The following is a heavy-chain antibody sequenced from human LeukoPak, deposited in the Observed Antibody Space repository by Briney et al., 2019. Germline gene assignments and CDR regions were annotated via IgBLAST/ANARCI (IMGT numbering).Heavy chain of an antibody. CDR2: SSSGGSNT. D-gene: IGHD4-17*01. CDR3: GRDPNGDYVGAFEF. V-gene: IGHV3-23*05. Sequence: GGSLRLSCAASGFTFSEYALVWVRQAPGEGLEWVSASSSGGSNTLYADAVKGRFAISRDNSKNTLYLQMDSLRAEDTAVYFCGRDPNGDYVGAFEFWGHGTMVTVSS. J-gene: IGHJ3*01. CDR1: GFTFSEYA.